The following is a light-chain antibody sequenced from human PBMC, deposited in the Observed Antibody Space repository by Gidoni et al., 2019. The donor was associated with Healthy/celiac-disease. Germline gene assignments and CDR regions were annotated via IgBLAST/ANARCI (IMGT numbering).Light chain of an antibody. J-gene: IGKJ3*01. CDR2: DAS. CDR1: QSISSW. V-gene: IGKV1-5*01. Sequence: DIQMTQSPSTLSASVGDRVTITCRASQSISSWLAWYQQKPGKAPKLLIYDASSLESGVPSMFSGSGSGTEFTLTISSLQPDDFATYYCQQYNSYSFTFGPGTKVDIK. CDR3: QQYNSYSFT.